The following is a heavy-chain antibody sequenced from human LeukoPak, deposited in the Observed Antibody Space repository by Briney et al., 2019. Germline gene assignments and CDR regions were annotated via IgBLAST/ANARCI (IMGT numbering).Heavy chain of an antibody. Sequence: GGSLRLSCAASGFTFSTFAMIWVRQPPGKGLVWVSRINPDGGITSYADSVRGRFTISRDNAKNTMSLQMNSLRAEDTAVYYCATGRSGYAYWGQGTMVTVSS. V-gene: IGHV3-74*01. CDR2: INPDGGIT. D-gene: IGHD5-12*01. J-gene: IGHJ4*02. CDR1: GFTFSTFA. CDR3: ATGRSGYAY.